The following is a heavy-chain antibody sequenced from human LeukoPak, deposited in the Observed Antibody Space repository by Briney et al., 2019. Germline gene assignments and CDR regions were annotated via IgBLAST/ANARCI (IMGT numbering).Heavy chain of an antibody. CDR2: INHSGST. Sequence: SETLSLTCAVYGGSFSGYYWSWIRQPPGKGLEWIGEINHSGSTNYNPSLKSRVTISADTSKNQFSLKLSSVTAADTAVYYCARERPPYYYGSGSYRAFDIWGQGTMVTVSS. J-gene: IGHJ3*02. V-gene: IGHV4-34*01. CDR1: GGSFSGYY. CDR3: ARERPPYYYGSGSYRAFDI. D-gene: IGHD3-10*01.